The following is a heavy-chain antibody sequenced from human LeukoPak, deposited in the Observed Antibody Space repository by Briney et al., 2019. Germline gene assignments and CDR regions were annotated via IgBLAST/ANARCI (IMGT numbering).Heavy chain of an antibody. J-gene: IGHJ4*02. Sequence: PGGSLRLSCAASGFTFSSYYIHWVRQAPGKGLEWVADIKPDGSDESYVDSVKGRFTISRDNAKNSLYLQMNSLRAEDTAVYYCARENFQYWAQGTLVTVSS. V-gene: IGHV3-7*04. CDR2: IKPDGSDE. CDR3: ARENFQY. CDR1: GFTFSSYY.